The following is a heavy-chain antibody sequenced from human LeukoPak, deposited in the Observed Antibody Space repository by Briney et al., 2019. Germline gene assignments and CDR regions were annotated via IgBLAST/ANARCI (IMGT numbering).Heavy chain of an antibody. CDR3: ARGPNKSDGGNSGSAWFDP. Sequence: PGESLKISCKASGYTFTTYDINWVRQATGQGLEWMGWMNPNSGNTGYAQKFQGRVTMTRNTSISTAYMELRSLRSEDTAVYYCARGPNKSDGGNSGSAWFDPWGQGTLVTVSS. J-gene: IGHJ5*02. CDR1: GYTFTTYD. V-gene: IGHV1-8*01. CDR2: MNPNSGNT. D-gene: IGHD4-23*01.